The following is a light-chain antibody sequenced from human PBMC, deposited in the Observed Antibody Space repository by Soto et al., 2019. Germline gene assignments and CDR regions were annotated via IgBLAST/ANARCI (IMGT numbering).Light chain of an antibody. CDR1: SSDVGGHDF. Sequence: QSVLTQPASMSGSPGQSITISCTGTSSDVGGHDFVSWYQHHPGRAPRLIIFEVSHRPSGISNRFSGSKSGNTASLTISGLHTDDEATYYCSSYSSRSTLYVFGSGTKVTVL. J-gene: IGLJ1*01. CDR2: EVS. V-gene: IGLV2-14*01. CDR3: SSYSSRSTLYV.